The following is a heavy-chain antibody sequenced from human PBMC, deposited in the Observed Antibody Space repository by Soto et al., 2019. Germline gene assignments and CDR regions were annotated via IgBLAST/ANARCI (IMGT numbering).Heavy chain of an antibody. D-gene: IGHD2-2*01. CDR3: ARAGMVVPAAPSRLDP. V-gene: IGHV1-2*02. J-gene: IGHJ5*02. CDR2: INPNSGGT. CDR1: GYTFTGYY. Sequence: ASVKVSCKASGYTFTGYYMHWVRQAPGQGLEWMGWINPNSGGTNYAQKFQGRVTMTRDTSISTAYMELSRLRSDDTAVYYCARAGMVVPAAPSRLDPCGQGPLVTVYS.